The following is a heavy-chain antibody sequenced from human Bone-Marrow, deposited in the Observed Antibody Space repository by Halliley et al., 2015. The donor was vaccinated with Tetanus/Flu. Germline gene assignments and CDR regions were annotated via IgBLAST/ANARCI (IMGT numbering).Heavy chain of an antibody. CDR3: STSYYGVLTDDNNNY. CDR1: GFKFTSAL. V-gene: IGHV3-15*01. CDR2: FKTKAEGGAT. D-gene: IGHD3-9*01. J-gene: IGHJ4*02. Sequence: SLRLSCVGSGFKFTSALMSWVRQAPGKGLEWVGRFKTKAEGGATDYAAPVKGRFSISRDDSKNTVYLQMNSLKTEDTAIYYCSTSYYGVLTDDNNNYWGQGTRVTVST.